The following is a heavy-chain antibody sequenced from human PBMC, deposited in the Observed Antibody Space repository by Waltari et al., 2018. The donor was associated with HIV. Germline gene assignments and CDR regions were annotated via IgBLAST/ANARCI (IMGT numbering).Heavy chain of an antibody. CDR1: GASLSSNY. D-gene: IGHD2-21*01. CDR2: PSFTGRF. V-gene: IGHV4-59*13. CDR3: ARLIDESTWGLFHTGGPYYFDF. J-gene: IGHJ4*02. Sequence: QVQLQESGPGLVKPAETIFLTCNVSGASLSSNYWGWLGQSTRHGLQWIAHPSFTGRFNYNPSLKSRVTLFKDGSTDQFSLNLTSVTTSDTAIYDCARLIDESTWGLFHTGGPYYFDFWGQGVLITVSS.